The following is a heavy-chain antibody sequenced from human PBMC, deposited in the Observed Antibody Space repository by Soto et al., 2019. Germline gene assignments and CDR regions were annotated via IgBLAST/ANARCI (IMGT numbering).Heavy chain of an antibody. CDR1: GYTFTSYD. V-gene: IGHV1-8*01. D-gene: IGHD1-1*01. Sequence: ASVKVSCKAFGYTFTSYDIYWVRQATGQGLEWMGWMNPNTGNSAYAQKFQGRVTVTSDTSINTVHMELSSLRSEDTAVYYCARRAETNGWNGFGADKYYFDFWGQGTLVTVSS. J-gene: IGHJ4*02. CDR2: MNPNTGNS. CDR3: ARRAETNGWNGFGADKYYFDF.